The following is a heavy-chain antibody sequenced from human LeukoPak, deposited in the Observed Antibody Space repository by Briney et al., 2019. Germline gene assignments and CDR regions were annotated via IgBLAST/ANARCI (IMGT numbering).Heavy chain of an antibody. CDR3: ATDRRGSNDY. J-gene: IGHJ4*02. CDR2: MRQDGNEK. Sequence: GGSLRLSCVASGFTFSSYWMTWVRQAPGKGLEWVANMRQDGNEKYYVDSVRGRFTISRDNAKNSLYLQMNSLRVEDTAVYYCATDRRGSNDYWGQGTLVTVSS. D-gene: IGHD3-10*01. CDR1: GFTFSSYW. V-gene: IGHV3-7*01.